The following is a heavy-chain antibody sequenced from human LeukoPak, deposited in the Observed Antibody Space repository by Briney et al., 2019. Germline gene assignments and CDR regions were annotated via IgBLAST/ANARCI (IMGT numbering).Heavy chain of an antibody. CDR2: TYHSGGT. CDR3: ARRRQWLDFDY. CDR1: GGSMRDYY. J-gene: IGHJ4*02. D-gene: IGHD6-19*01. Sequence: SETLSLTCTVSGGSMRDYYWSWIRQPPGKGLEWIGYTYHSGGTDYNPSLKSRVTMSVDTSKNQFSLKLTSVTAADTAVYYCARRRQWLDFDYWGQGTLVTVSS. V-gene: IGHV4-59*08.